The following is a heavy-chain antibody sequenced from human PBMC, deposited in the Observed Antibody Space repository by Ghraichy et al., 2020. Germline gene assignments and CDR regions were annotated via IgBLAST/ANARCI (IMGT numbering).Heavy chain of an antibody. Sequence: ASVKVSCKASGYTFTSYAMHWVRQAPGQRLEWMGWINAGNGNTKYSQKFQGRVTITRDTSASTAYMELSSLRVEDTAVYYCARVVRDDYSTSPFDYWGQGTLVTVSS. D-gene: IGHD6-6*01. V-gene: IGHV1-3*01. CDR2: INAGNGNT. CDR3: ARVVRDDYSTSPFDY. J-gene: IGHJ4*02. CDR1: GYTFTSYA.